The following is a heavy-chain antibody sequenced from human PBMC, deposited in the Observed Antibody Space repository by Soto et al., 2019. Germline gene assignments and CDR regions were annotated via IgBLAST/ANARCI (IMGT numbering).Heavy chain of an antibody. V-gene: IGHV5-51*01. D-gene: IGHD6-13*01. CDR1: GYTFSNFW. CDR2: IYPGDHET. CDR3: ARGPRSSPYFDY. Sequence: GESLKISCQCSGYTFSNFWIGWVRQLPGKGLEWMGIIYPGDHETRYSPSFHGKVTISADKSINTAYLQWNSLEASDTAFYFCARGPRSSPYFDYWGQGAVGIVS. J-gene: IGHJ4*02.